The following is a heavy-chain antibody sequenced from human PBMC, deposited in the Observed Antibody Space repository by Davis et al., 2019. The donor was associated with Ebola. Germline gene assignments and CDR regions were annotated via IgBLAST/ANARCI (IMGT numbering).Heavy chain of an antibody. CDR3: ATSVDTAGEY. D-gene: IGHD5-18*01. J-gene: IGHJ4*02. Sequence: PGGSLRLSCAASGFTFSSYWMSWVRQAPGKGLEWVANIKQDGSLQYYVDSVKGRFTISRDNAKNSLHLQMNSLRAEDTAVYFCATSVDTAGEYWGQGTLVTVSS. V-gene: IGHV3-7*01. CDR2: IKQDGSLQ. CDR1: GFTFSSYW.